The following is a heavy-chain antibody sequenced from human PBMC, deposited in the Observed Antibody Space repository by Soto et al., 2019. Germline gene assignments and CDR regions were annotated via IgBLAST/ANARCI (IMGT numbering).Heavy chain of an antibody. CDR2: ISGST. CDR1: GFTLSTYA. CDR3: AKSAKYFDFCSDHEPGFEN. V-gene: IGHV3-23*01. D-gene: IGHD3-3*01. J-gene: IGHJ4*02. Sequence: GGSLRGSFAASGFTLSTYAMSWVRQAPGKVLELVSAISGSTYYADSVKGRFTISRDNSKNTLYLQMTSLRAEDTAVYYCAKSAKYFDFCSDHEPGFENWGQRTLVIVSS.